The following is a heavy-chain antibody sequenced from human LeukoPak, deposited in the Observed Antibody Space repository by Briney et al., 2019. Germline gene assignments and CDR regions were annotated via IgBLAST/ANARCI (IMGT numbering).Heavy chain of an antibody. CDR1: GGSISSYY. CDR3: AREPRRGYSYGSSFDY. D-gene: IGHD5-18*01. Sequence: SETLSLTCTVSGGSISSYYWSRIRQPPGKGLEWIGDIYYSGSTNYNPSLKSRVTISVDTSKNQFSLKLSSVTAADTAVYYCAREPRRGYSYGSSFDYWGQGTLVTVSS. J-gene: IGHJ4*02. CDR2: IYYSGST. V-gene: IGHV4-59*01.